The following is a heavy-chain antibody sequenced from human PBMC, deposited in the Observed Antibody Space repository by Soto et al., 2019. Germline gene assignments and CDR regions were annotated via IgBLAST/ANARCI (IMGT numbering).Heavy chain of an antibody. CDR2: IIPMFGTT. V-gene: IGHV1-69*13. J-gene: IGHJ3*02. CDR3: ARERRYDVEIVTTKVCSAFDI. Sequence: SVKVSCKASGGTFSSYAINWVRQAPGQGLEWMGGIIPMFGTTNYAQKFQGRLTITADESTTTAHMELSSLRSEDTAVYYCARERRYDVEIVTTKVCSAFDIWGQGTMVTVSS. CDR1: GGTFSSYA. D-gene: IGHD5-12*01.